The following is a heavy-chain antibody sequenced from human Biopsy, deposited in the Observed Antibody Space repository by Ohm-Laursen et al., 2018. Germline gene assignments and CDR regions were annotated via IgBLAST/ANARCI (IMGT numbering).Heavy chain of an antibody. V-gene: IGHV1-2*02. CDR2: ISPNSGGT. CDR1: GYTVNDYF. J-gene: IGHJ3*01. CDR3: TRDIMNTIAGLVARSDVFDV. Sequence: ASVKVSCKASGYTVNDYFLHWLRQAPGQGPEWMGWISPNSGGTNYAQKFQGRVSMTTDTSAATVYMELSSLTSDDTAIYYCTRDIMNTIAGLVARSDVFDVWGQGTMVTVSS. D-gene: IGHD3-16*02.